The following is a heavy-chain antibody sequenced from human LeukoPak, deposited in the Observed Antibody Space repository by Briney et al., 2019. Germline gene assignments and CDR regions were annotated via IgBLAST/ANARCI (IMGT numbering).Heavy chain of an antibody. J-gene: IGHJ3*02. D-gene: IGHD3-10*01. CDR3: ATLMPPALARGVNPAAAFDI. V-gene: IGHV1-69*04. CDR2: IKPILGRP. Sequence: ASVKVSCKASGGTFYTYGLSWVRQAPGQGLEWMGRIKPILGRPSYAQKFQGRITITADTSTDTAYMDLSSLTSEDTAVYYCATLMPPALARGVNPAAAFDIWGQGTTVIVSS. CDR1: GGTFYTYG.